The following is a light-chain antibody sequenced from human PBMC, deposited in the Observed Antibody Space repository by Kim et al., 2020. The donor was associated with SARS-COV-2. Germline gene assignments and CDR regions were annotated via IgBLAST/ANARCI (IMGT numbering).Light chain of an antibody. Sequence: SSELTQDPAVSVALGQTVRITCQGDSLRSYYASWYQQKPGQAPVLVIYGKNNRPSGIPDRFSVSSSGNTASLTFTGAQAEDEADYYCNSRDSSGNHWAFG. CDR2: GKN. J-gene: IGLJ3*02. V-gene: IGLV3-19*01. CDR1: SLRSYY. CDR3: NSRDSSGNHWA.